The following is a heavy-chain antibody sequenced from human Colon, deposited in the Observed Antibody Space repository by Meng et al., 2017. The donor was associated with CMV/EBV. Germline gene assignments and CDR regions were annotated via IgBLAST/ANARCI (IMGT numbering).Heavy chain of an antibody. CDR1: GFTFGNYG. V-gene: IGHV3-20*04. CDR3: ARDGVVVLGATRD. J-gene: IGHJ4*02. Sequence: GGSLRLSCSASGFTFGNYGMNWVRQVPGKVPEWVSGINYDGGRKSYADSVKGRFTISRDNAKNSLYLQMNSLRAEDTAIYYCARDGVVVLGATRDWGQGTLVTVSS. D-gene: IGHD2-15*01. CDR2: INYDGGRK.